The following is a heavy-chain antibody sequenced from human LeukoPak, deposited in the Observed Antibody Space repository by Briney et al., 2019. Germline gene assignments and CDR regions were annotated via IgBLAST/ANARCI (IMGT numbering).Heavy chain of an antibody. CDR2: ISYDGSNK. V-gene: IGHV3-30*18. CDR1: GFTFSSYG. CDR3: AKSLISRIAAAVDY. J-gene: IGHJ4*02. Sequence: GGSLRLSCAASGFTFSSYGMHWVRQAPGKGLEWVAVISYDGSNKYYADSVKGRFTISRDNSKNTLYLQMNSLRAEDTAAYYCAKSLISRIAAAVDYWGQGTLVTVSS. D-gene: IGHD6-13*01.